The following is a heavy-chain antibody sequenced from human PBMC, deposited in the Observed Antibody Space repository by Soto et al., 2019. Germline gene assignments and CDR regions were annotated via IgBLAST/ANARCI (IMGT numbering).Heavy chain of an antibody. CDR2: MNPNSGNT. D-gene: IGHD6-13*01. CDR3: XXXXXXXSWYYYYYYGMDV. Sequence: QVQLVQSGAEVKKPGASVKVSCKASGYTFTSYDINWVRQATGQGLEWMGWMNPNSGNTGYAQKFQGRVTMTRNTXXXXXXXXXXXXXXXXXXXXXXXXXXXXXSWYYYYYYGMDVWGQGTTVTVSS. CDR1: GYTFTSYD. V-gene: IGHV1-8*01. J-gene: IGHJ6*02.